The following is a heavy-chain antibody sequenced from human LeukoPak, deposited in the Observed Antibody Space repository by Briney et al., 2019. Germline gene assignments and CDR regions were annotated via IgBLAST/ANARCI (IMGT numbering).Heavy chain of an antibody. D-gene: IGHD5-18*01. V-gene: IGHV3-21*01. CDR1: GFTFNSYS. CDR2: ISSSSRFI. J-gene: IGHJ4*02. Sequence: GGSLRLSCAASGFTFNSYSMNWVRQAPGKGLEWVSSISSSSRFIYYADSVKGRFTISRDNAKNSLYLQMTSLRAADTAVYYCANSRGYNNGYRAVELPPSPVDWGQGTLVTVSS. CDR3: ANSRGYNNGYRAVELPPSPVD.